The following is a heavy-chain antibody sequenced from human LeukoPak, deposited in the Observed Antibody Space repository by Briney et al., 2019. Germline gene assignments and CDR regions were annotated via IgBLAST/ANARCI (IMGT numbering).Heavy chain of an antibody. V-gene: IGHV3-33*01. CDR1: GFTFSSYG. CDR3: ARAELLVVPAAMVDY. Sequence: PGGSLRLSCAASGFTFSSYGMHWVRQAPGKGLEWVAVIWYDGSNKYYADSVKGRFTISRDNSKNTLYLQMNSLRAEDTAVYYCARAELLVVPAAMVDYWGQGTLVTVSS. CDR2: IWYDGSNK. D-gene: IGHD2-2*01. J-gene: IGHJ4*02.